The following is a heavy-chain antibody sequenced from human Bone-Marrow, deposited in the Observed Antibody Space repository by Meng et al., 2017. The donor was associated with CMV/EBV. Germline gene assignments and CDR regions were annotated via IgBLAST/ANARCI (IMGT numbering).Heavy chain of an antibody. CDR1: GFTFSYYG. CDR2: LRYDGSNT. Sequence: GESLKISCVASGFTFSYYGMYWVRQAPGKGLEWVAFLRYDGSNTYYEDSVKGRFTISRDNSKNSVYLQRNSMRAEDTAVYYCARIFDWWGQGGLVTVSS. CDR3: ARIFDW. J-gene: IGHJ4*02. V-gene: IGHV3-30*02.